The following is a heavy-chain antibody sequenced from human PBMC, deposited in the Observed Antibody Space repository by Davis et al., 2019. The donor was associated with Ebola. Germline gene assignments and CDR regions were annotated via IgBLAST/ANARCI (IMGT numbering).Heavy chain of an antibody. Sequence: GGSLRLSCAASGFTFSSYSMNWVRQAPGKGLEWVSSISSSSYYIYYADSLKGRFTISRDNAKNSLYLQMNSLRAEETAVYYCARGGYYDSSGYSHAAFNIWGQGTMVTVSS. D-gene: IGHD3-22*01. CDR1: GFTFSSYS. V-gene: IGHV3-21*01. CDR3: ARGGYYDSSGYSHAAFNI. J-gene: IGHJ3*02. CDR2: ISSSSYYI.